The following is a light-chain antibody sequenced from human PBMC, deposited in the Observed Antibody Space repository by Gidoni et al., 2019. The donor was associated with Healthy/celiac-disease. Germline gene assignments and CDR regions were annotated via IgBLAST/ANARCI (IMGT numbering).Light chain of an antibody. CDR1: SLRSYY. CDR2: GKN. J-gene: IGLJ2*01. Sequence: SSELTQDPAVSVALGQTVRITCQGDSLRSYYASWYQQQPGQAPVLVIYGKNNRPSGIPDRFSGSSSGNTASLTITGAQAEDEAYYYCNSRDSSGNLWVFGGGTKLTVL. CDR3: NSRDSSGNLWV. V-gene: IGLV3-19*01.